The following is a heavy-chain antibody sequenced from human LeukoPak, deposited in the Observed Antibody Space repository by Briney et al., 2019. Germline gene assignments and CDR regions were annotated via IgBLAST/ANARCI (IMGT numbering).Heavy chain of an antibody. J-gene: IGHJ5*02. CDR2: ISSSSSTI. Sequence: GGSLRLSCAASGFTFSSYNLNWVRQAPGKGLEWVSYISSSSSTIYYADSVKGRFTISRDNAKNSLYLQMHNLRDEDTAVYYCARQPLFPHRFDPWGQGTLVTVSS. V-gene: IGHV3-48*02. D-gene: IGHD6-13*01. CDR1: GFTFSSYN. CDR3: ARQPLFPHRFDP.